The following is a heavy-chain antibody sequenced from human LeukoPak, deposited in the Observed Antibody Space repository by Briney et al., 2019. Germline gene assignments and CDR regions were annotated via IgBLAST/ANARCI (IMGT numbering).Heavy chain of an antibody. J-gene: IGHJ4*02. CDR1: GYTFTGYY. Sequence: ASMKVSCKASGYTFTGYYMHWVRQAPGQGLEWMGRINPNSGGTNYAQKFQGRVTMTRDTSISTAYMELSRLRSDDTAVYYCARATYYYDSSGPSFDYWGQGTLVTVSS. V-gene: IGHV1-2*06. D-gene: IGHD3-22*01. CDR3: ARATYYYDSSGPSFDY. CDR2: INPNSGGT.